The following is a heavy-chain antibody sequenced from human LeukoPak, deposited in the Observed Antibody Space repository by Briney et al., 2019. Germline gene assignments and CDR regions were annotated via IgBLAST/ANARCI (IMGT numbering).Heavy chain of an antibody. Sequence: PSETLSLTCTVSGGSISSGGYYWSWIRQPPGKGLEWIGYIYHSGSTYYNPSLKSRVTISVDRSKNQFSLKLSSVTAADTAVYYWARFVETAKVTGYYFDFWGQGTLVTGSS. V-gene: IGHV4-30-2*01. CDR1: GGSISSGGYY. D-gene: IGHD5-18*01. CDR3: ARFVETAKVTGYYFDF. CDR2: IYHSGST. J-gene: IGHJ4*02.